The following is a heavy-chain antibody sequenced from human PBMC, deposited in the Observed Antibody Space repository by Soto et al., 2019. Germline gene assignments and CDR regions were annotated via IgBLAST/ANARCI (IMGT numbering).Heavy chain of an antibody. V-gene: IGHV4-39*01. Sequence: SETLSLTCTVSGGSISSSSYYWGWIRQPPGKGLEWIGSIYYSGSTYYNPSLKSRVTISVDTSKNQFSLKLSSVTAADTAVYYCARSRWGGYDFDYWGQGTLVTVS. CDR1: GGSISSSSYY. CDR2: IYYSGST. CDR3: ARSRWGGYDFDY. D-gene: IGHD3-3*01. J-gene: IGHJ4*02.